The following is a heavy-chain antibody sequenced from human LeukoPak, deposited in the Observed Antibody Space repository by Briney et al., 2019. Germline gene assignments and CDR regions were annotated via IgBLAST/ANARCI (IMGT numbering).Heavy chain of an antibody. CDR1: EDSFTSYW. V-gene: IGHV5-51*01. Sequence: GESLKISCKGSEDSFTSYWIGWVRQMPGKGLEWMGIIYPGDSDTRYSPSFQGQVTISADKSISTAYLQWSGLKASDTAMYYCASTPNSDAFDIWGQGIMVTVSS. CDR3: ASTPNSDAFDI. D-gene: IGHD1-7*01. CDR2: IYPGDSDT. J-gene: IGHJ3*02.